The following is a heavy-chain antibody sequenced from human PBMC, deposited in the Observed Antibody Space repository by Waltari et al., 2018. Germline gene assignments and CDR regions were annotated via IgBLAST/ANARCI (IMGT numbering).Heavy chain of an antibody. J-gene: IGHJ5*02. D-gene: IGHD2-2*03. CDR1: GGSVSSGSYY. CDR2: IYYSGST. V-gene: IGHV4-61*01. CDR3: ARDGSPRRWFDP. Sequence: QVQLQESGPGLVQPSETLSLTCTVSGGSVSSGSYYWSWIRQPPGKGLEWIGYIYYSGSTNYNPSLKSRVTISVDTSKNQFSLKLSSVTAADTAVYYCARDGSPRRWFDPWGQGTLVTVSS.